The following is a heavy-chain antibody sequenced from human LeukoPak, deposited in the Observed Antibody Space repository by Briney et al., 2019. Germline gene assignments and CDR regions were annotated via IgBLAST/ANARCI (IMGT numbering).Heavy chain of an antibody. V-gene: IGHV1-2*02. CDR1: GYTFTGYY. Sequence: ASVKVSCKASGYTFTGYYMHWVRQAPGQGLEWMGWINPNSGGTNYAQKFQSRVTMTRDTSISTAYMELSRLRSDDTAVYYCARGGNIVVVPAALLFLDVWGKGTTVTVSS. CDR2: INPNSGGT. D-gene: IGHD2-2*01. J-gene: IGHJ6*04. CDR3: ARGGNIVVVPAALLFLDV.